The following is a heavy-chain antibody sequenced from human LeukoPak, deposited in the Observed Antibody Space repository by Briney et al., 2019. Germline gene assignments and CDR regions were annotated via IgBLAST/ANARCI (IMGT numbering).Heavy chain of an antibody. CDR1: GGSISSYY. D-gene: IGHD6-19*01. CDR3: ARELAVAGTIDY. Sequence: PSETLSLTCTVSGGSISSYYWSWLRQPPGKGLEWIGYIYYSGSTNYNPSLKSRVTISVDTSKNQFSLKLSSVTAADTAVYYCARELAVAGTIDYWGQGTLVTVSS. J-gene: IGHJ4*02. V-gene: IGHV4-59*01. CDR2: IYYSGST.